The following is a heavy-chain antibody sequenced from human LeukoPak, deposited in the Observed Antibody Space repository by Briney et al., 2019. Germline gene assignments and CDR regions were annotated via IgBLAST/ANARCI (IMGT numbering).Heavy chain of an antibody. Sequence: SEPLSLTFTVSGGSIGHYYWRWIRQPPGEGLAWIGYLYYSRNTNYSPSLKRRVTISADTSKTHVCLKLRSVPAADTAVYYCVRDLWGAGGTQYWGQGILVTVSS. CDR2: LYYSRNT. J-gene: IGHJ4*02. D-gene: IGHD2-15*01. CDR3: VRDLWGAGGTQY. CDR1: GGSIGHYY. V-gene: IGHV4-59*01.